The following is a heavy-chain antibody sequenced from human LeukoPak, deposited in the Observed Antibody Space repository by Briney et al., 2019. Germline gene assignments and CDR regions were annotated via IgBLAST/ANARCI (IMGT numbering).Heavy chain of an antibody. CDR1: GFIVSNNY. D-gene: IGHD3-16*01. Sequence: GGSLRLSCAASGFIVSNNYMSWVRQAPGKALEWVSVIFSGGGIYYADSVKGRFTISRDNSKNAVFFQMNSLRVEDTAVYYCASGASGGYAYWGQGTLVSVSS. J-gene: IGHJ4*02. CDR3: ASGASGGYAY. V-gene: IGHV3-66*01. CDR2: IFSGGGI.